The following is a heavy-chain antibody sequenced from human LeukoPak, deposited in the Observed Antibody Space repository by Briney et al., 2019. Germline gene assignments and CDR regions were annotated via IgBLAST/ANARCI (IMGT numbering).Heavy chain of an antibody. V-gene: IGHV3-30-3*01. D-gene: IGHD4-23*01. J-gene: IGHJ3*02. CDR3: ARELWGGNLLSDAFDI. CDR2: ISYDGSNK. CDR1: GFTFSSYA. Sequence: SGGSLRLSCAASGFTFSSYAMHWVRQAPGKGLEWVAVISYDGSNKYYADSVKGRFTISRDNSKNTLYLQMNSLRAEDTAVYYCARELWGGNLLSDAFDIWGQGTMVTVSS.